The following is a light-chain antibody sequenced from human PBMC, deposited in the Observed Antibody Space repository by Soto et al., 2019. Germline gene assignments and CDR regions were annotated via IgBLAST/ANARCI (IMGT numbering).Light chain of an antibody. CDR2: EVS. CDR3: SSYADSNKWV. J-gene: IGLJ3*02. CDR1: SSDVGGYNY. Sequence: QSALTQPPSASESPGQSVTISCTGTSSDVGGYNYVSWYQFHPGRAPKLMIFEVSQRPSGVPDRFSGSKSGNTASLTVSGLQPEDEADYYCSSYADSNKWVFGGGTKLTVL. V-gene: IGLV2-8*01.